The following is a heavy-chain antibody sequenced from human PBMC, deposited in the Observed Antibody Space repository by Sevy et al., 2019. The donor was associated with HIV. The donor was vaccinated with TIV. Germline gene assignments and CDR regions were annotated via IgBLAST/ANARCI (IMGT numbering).Heavy chain of an antibody. J-gene: IGHJ3*02. CDR1: GYSISSGFY. CDR2: IYHSGST. CDR3: ARVQWLDTVMVNDAFDI. D-gene: IGHD5-18*01. V-gene: IGHV4-38-2*01. Sequence: SETLSLTCGVSGYSISSGFYWGWIRQPPGKGLEWIGTIYHSGSTYYNPSLKSRVTISTDTSQNHFSLNLSSLTAADTAVYYCARVQWLDTVMVNDAFDIWGQGTMVTVSS.